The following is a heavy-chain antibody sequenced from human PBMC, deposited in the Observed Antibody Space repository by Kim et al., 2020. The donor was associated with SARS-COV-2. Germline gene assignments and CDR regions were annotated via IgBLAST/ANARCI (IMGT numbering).Heavy chain of an antibody. CDR2: IVVIGRTT. CDR3: TKAFSVPNGGVAI. CDR1: GFTISSYS. V-gene: IGHV3-23*01. D-gene: IGHD3-3*02. Sequence: GGSLRLSCVASGFTISSYSMSWVRQAPGKGLEWVSSIVVIGRTTYYADSVKGRFTISRDTSKNTLYLQMNSLGVEDTAVYYCTKAFSVPNGGVAIWGQ. J-gene: IGHJ3*01.